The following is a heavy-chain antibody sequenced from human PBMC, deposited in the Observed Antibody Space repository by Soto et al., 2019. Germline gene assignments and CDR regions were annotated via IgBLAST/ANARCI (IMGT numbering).Heavy chain of an antibody. V-gene: IGHV3-7*01. D-gene: IGHD2-15*01. Sequence: PGGSLRLSCAASGFTFSSYWMSWVRQAPGKGLEWVANIKQDGSEKYYVDSVKGRFTISRDNAKNSLYLQMNSLRAEDTAVYYFETDQRGRHCIGGSCNHYYNGMDV. J-gene: IGHJ6*01. CDR2: IKQDGSEK. CDR1: GFTFSSYW. CDR3: ETDQRGRHCIGGSCNHYYNGMDV.